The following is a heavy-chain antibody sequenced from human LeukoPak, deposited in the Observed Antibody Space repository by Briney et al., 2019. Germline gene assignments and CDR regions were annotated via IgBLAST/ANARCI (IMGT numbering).Heavy chain of an antibody. V-gene: IGHV4-4*02. J-gene: IGHJ4*02. CDR2: IYHSGST. D-gene: IGHD5-12*01. CDR1: GGSISSSNW. CDR3: ASRRGLTPLEPIDY. Sequence: SETLSLTCAVSGGSISSSNWWSWVRQPPGQGLEWIGEIYHSGSTNYNPSLKSRVTISVDKSKNQFSLKLSSVTAADTAVYYCASRRGLTPLEPIDYWGQGTLVTVSS.